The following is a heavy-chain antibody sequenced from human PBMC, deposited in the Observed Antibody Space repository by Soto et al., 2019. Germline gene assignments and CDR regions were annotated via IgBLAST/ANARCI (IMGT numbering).Heavy chain of an antibody. D-gene: IGHD6-13*01. CDR1: GFTFSSYS. J-gene: IGHJ4*02. Sequence: EVQLVESGGGLVKPGGSLRLSCAASGFTFSSYSMNWVRQAPGKGLEWVSSISSSSSYIYYADSVKGRFTISRDNAKNSLYLQMNSLRAEDTAVYYCASHSNSWTYFDYWGQGTLVTVSS. CDR2: ISSSSSYI. V-gene: IGHV3-21*01. CDR3: ASHSNSWTYFDY.